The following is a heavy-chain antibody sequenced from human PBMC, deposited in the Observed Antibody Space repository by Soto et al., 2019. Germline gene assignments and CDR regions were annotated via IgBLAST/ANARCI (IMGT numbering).Heavy chain of an antibody. Sequence: GESLKLSCVGSGFTFHGSTMHWVRQASGKGLEWIGLISIKPNNYATVYAASVTGRFTISRDDSNNTAYLQMNSLKTEDTAMYYGARDYENSNYYFDYRRRGTRVSVSS. CDR2: ISIKPNNYAT. D-gene: IGHD3-22*01. J-gene: IGHJ4*02. V-gene: IGHV3-73*01. CDR3: ARDYENSNYYFDY. CDR1: GFTFHGST.